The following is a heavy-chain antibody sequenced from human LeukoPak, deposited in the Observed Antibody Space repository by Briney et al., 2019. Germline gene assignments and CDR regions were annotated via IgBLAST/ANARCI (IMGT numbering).Heavy chain of an antibody. J-gene: IGHJ6*03. Sequence: PSETLSLTCAVSGGSISSSSYYWGWIRQPPGKGLEWIGSLYYSETTYYNPPLKSRVTISVDTSKNQFSLKLSSVTAADTAVYYCARSIYFYYYMDVWGKGTTVTVSS. V-gene: IGHV4-39*01. D-gene: IGHD2-21*01. CDR3: ARSIYFYYYMDV. CDR2: LYYSETT. CDR1: GGSISSSSYY.